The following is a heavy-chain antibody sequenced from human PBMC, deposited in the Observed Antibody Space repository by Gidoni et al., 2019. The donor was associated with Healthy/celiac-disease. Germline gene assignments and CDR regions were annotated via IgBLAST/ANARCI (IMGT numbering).Heavy chain of an antibody. D-gene: IGHD3-22*01. V-gene: IGHV3-21*01. CDR2: SSSSSSYI. Sequence: EVQLVESGGGLVKPGGSLRLSCAASGVTVSSYSMNWVRQAPGKGLEWVSSSSSSSSYIYYADSVKGRFTISRDNAKNSLYLQMNSLRAEDTAVYYCARDQAYYYDSSGYYYGMDVWGQGTTVTVSS. CDR3: ARDQAYYYDSSGYYYGMDV. J-gene: IGHJ6*02. CDR1: GVTVSSYS.